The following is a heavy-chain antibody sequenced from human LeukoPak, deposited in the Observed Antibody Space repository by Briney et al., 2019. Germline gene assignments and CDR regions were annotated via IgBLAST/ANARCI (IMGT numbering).Heavy chain of an antibody. CDR1: GGSFSGYY. J-gene: IGHJ4*02. CDR3: ARGRVTMVRGVIITWDY. D-gene: IGHD3-10*01. CDR2: INHSGST. V-gene: IGHV4-34*01. Sequence: SETLSLTCAVYGGSFSGYYWSWTRQPPGKGLEWIGEINHSGSTNYNPSLKSRVTISVDTSKNQFSLKLSSVTAADTAVYYCARGRVTMVRGVIITWDYWGQGTLVTVSS.